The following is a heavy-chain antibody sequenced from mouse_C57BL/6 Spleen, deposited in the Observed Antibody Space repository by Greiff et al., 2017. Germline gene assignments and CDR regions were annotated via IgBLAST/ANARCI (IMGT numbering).Heavy chain of an antibody. CDR3: ARDIRDEGFAY. V-gene: IGHV7-3*01. CDR2: IRNKANGYTT. CDR1: GFTFTDYY. Sequence: EVQLVESGGGLVQPGGSLSLSCAASGFTFTDYYMSWVRQPPGKALEWLGFIRNKANGYTTEYSASVKGRFTISRDNSQSILYLQMNALRAEDSATYYCARDIRDEGFAYWGQGTLVTVSA. J-gene: IGHJ3*01.